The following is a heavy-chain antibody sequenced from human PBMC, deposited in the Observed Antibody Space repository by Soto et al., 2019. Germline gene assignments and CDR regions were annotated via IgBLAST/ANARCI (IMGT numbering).Heavy chain of an antibody. J-gene: IGHJ3*02. CDR3: AADCSGGSCYSAFDI. Sequence: GGSLRLSCAASGFTFSSYSMNWVRQAPGKGLEWVSYISSSSSTIYYADSVKGRVTISRDNAKNSLYLQMNSLRAEDTAVYYCAADCSGGSCYSAFDIWGQGTMVTVSS. CDR1: GFTFSSYS. V-gene: IGHV3-48*04. CDR2: ISSSSSTI. D-gene: IGHD2-15*01.